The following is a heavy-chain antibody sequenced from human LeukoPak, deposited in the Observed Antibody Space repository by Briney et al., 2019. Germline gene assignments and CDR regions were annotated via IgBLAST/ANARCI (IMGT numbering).Heavy chain of an antibody. D-gene: IGHD3-3*01. Sequence: GGSLRLSCAASGFTFDDYAMHWVRQAPGKGLEWVANIKQDGSEKYYVDSVKGRFTISRDNAKNSLYLQMNSLRAEDTAVYYCARDLSPFYDFWSGYSGTSGWFDPWGQGTLVTVSS. CDR3: ARDLSPFYDFWSGYSGTSGWFDP. CDR2: IKQDGSEK. CDR1: GFTFDDYA. V-gene: IGHV3-7*01. J-gene: IGHJ5*02.